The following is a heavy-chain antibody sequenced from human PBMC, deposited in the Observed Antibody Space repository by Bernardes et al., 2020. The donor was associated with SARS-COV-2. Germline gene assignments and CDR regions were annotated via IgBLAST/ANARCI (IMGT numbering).Heavy chain of an antibody. CDR1: GFTFSVDW. D-gene: IGHD3-22*01. V-gene: IGHV3-15*01. CDR2: LTQKSTHKTT. Sequence: GGSLRLSCAASGFTFSVDWMNWVRQAPGKGLEWVGRLTQKSTHKTTEYAETVQGRFTVSSADSTHSLYLHMKRLKTADTAVYYSDTVPSVEAMIWGHGTLVTVSS. J-gene: IGHJ4*01. CDR3: DTVPSVEAMI.